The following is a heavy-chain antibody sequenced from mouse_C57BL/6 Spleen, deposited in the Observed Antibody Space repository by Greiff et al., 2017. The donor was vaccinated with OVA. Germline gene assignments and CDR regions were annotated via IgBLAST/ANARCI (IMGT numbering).Heavy chain of an antibody. CDR1: GYSITSDY. V-gene: IGHV3-8*01. D-gene: IGHD1-1*01. CDR3: DRVYTTVCYFDV. J-gene: IGHJ1*03. CDR2: ISYSGST. Sequence: EVQLQESGPGLAKPSQTLSLTCSVTGYSITSDYWNWIRKFPGNKLEYMGYISYSGSTSYNPYLKSRISITRDTSKNQYYLQLNSVTTEDTATYDCDRVYTTVCYFDVWGTGTTVTVSS.